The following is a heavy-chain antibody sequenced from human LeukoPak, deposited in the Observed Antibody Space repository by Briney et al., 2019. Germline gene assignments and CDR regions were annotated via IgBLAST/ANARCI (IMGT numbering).Heavy chain of an antibody. CDR3: AKVWTDRDGDCYPGYFDY. CDR1: GFTFSSYA. CDR2: ISGSGGST. V-gene: IGHV3-23*01. Sequence: PGGSLRLSCAAPGFTFSSYAMSWVRQAPGKGLEWVSAISGSGGSTYYADSVKGRFTISRDNSKNTLYLQMNSLRAEDTAVYYCAKVWTDRDGDCYPGYFDYWGQGTLVTVSS. D-gene: IGHD2-21*01. J-gene: IGHJ4*02.